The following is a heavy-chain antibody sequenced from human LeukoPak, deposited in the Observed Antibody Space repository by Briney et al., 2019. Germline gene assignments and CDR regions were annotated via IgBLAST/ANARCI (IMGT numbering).Heavy chain of an antibody. D-gene: IGHD1-1*01. CDR2: MNPNSGNT. CDR3: ARAASWNDGDAFDI. V-gene: IGHV1-8*02. Sequence: ASVKVSCKASGYIFTGYYIYWVRQAPGQGLEWMGWMNPNSGNTGSAQKFQGRVTMTRNTSISTAYMELSSLRSDDTAVYYCARAASWNDGDAFDIWGQGTVVTVSS. J-gene: IGHJ3*02. CDR1: GYIFTGYY.